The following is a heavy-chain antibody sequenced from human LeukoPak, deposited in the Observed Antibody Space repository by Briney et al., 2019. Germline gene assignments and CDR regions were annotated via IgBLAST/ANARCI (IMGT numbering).Heavy chain of an antibody. J-gene: IGHJ5*02. CDR2: IYYSGST. Sequence: SETLSLTCTVSGGSISSYYWSWIRQPPGKGLEWIGYIYYSGSTNYNPSLKSRVTISVGTSKNQFSLKLSSVTAADTAVYYCARDSAGASGVRWFDPWGQGTLVTVSS. CDR1: GGSISSYY. CDR3: ARDSAGASGVRWFDP. D-gene: IGHD1-26*01. V-gene: IGHV4-59*12.